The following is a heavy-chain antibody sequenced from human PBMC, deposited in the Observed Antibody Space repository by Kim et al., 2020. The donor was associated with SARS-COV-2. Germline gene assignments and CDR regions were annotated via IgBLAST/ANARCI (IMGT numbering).Heavy chain of an antibody. V-gene: IGHV1-69*13. J-gene: IGHJ4*02. CDR3: ARDDVDLSGGDIY. CDR2: IIPIFGTA. D-gene: IGHD2-21*02. Sequence: SVKVSCKASGGTFSSYAISWVRQAPGQGLEWMGGIIPIFGTANYAQKFQGRVTITADESTSTAYMELSSLRSEDTAVYYCARDDVDLSGGDIYWGQGTLVTVSS. CDR1: GGTFSSYA.